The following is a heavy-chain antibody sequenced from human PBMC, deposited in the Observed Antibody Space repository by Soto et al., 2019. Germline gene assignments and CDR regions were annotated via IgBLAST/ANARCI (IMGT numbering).Heavy chain of an antibody. CDR1: GFTFSSYA. CDR3: AKDTFVLEVVFDY. V-gene: IGHV3-23*01. CDR2: ISGSGGST. J-gene: IGHJ4*02. D-gene: IGHD2-2*01. Sequence: EVQLLESGGGLVQPGGSLRLSCAASGFTFSSYAMSWVRQAPGKGLEWDSAISGSGGSTYYADSVKGRFTIPRDNSKNTLYLQMNSLSAEDTAVYYCAKDTFVLEVVFDYWGQGPLVTVSS.